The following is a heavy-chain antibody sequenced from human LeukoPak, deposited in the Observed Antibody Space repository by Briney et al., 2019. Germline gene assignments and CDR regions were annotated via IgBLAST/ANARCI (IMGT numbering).Heavy chain of an antibody. CDR1: GGSISSYY. V-gene: IGHV4-59*01. CDR2: IYYSGST. D-gene: IGHD2-8*01. J-gene: IGHJ4*02. CDR3: ARAGPVGISAGTRFDY. Sequence: PSETLSPTCTVSGGSISSYYWSWIRQPPGKGLEWIGYIYYSGSTNYNPSLKSRVTISVDTSKNQFSLKLSSVTAADTAVYYCARAGPVGISAGTRFDYWGQGTLVTVSS.